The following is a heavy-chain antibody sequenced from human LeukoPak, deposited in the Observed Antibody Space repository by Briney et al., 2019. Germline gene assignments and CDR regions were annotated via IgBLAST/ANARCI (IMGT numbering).Heavy chain of an antibody. J-gene: IGHJ4*02. CDR2: IYSGGST. CDR3: ARETYYYDSSDPVSNY. CDR1: GLTVSSNY. V-gene: IGHV3-53*01. Sequence: GGSLRLSCAASGLTVSSNYMSWVRQAPGKGLEWVAVIYSGGSTYYADSVKGRFTISRHNSKNTLYLQMNSLRAEDTAVYYCARETYYYDSSDPVSNYWGQGTLVTVSS. D-gene: IGHD3-22*01.